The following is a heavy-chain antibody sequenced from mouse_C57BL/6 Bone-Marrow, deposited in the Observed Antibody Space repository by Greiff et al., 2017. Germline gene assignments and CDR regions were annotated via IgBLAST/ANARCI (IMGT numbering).Heavy chain of an antibody. Sequence: DVKLVESGGCLVQPGGSLKLSSAAHGFPFSSSAMSWVRQTQETRLECVATISDGGSYPYYPDNVKGRFTISSDNAKNNLYLQMSHLKSEDTAMYYCARGRGSGYHYFHYWRQAATLTVSS. D-gene: IGHD1-1*01. CDR1: GFPFSSSA. CDR2: ISDGGSYP. CDR3: ARGRGSGYHYFHY. J-gene: IGHJ2*01. V-gene: IGHV5-4*03.